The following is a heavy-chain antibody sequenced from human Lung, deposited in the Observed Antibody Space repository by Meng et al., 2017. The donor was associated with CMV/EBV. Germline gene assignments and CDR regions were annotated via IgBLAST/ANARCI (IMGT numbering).Heavy chain of an antibody. V-gene: IGHV4-4*02. CDR2: IYHSGST. CDR1: GGSISSSNW. J-gene: IGHJ4*02. CDR3: ASFPPPGKQWLVTDY. Sequence: VQMQEAGPGLVEPSGPLSLTCAVSGGSISSSNWWSWVRQPPGKGLEWIGEIYHSGSTNYNPSLKSRVTISVDRSKNQFSLKLSSVTAADTAVYYCASFPPPGKQWLVTDYWGQGTLVTVSS. D-gene: IGHD6-19*01.